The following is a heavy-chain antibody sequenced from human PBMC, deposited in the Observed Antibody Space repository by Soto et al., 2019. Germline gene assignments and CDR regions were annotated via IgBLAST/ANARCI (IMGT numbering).Heavy chain of an antibody. V-gene: IGHV4-34*01. J-gene: IGHJ6*03. CDR2: INHSGST. CDR1: GGSFSGYY. Sequence: SETLSLTCAVYGGSFSGYYWSWIRQPPGKGLEWIGEINHSGSTNYNPSLKSRVTISVDTSKNQFSLKLSSVTAADTAVYYCARGTYNWNYSAGTRYYYYMDVWGKGTTVTVSS. D-gene: IGHD1-7*01. CDR3: ARGTYNWNYSAGTRYYYYMDV.